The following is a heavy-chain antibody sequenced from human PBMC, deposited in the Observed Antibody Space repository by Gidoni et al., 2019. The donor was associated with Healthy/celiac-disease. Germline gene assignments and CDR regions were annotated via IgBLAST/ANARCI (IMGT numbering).Heavy chain of an antibody. CDR3: ARGYTDDSSGYYTLPFY. CDR1: GGSISTYY. Sequence: QVQLQESGPGLVKPAETLSLTCTCSGGSISTYYWSWIRYPPGTGLVWIGYIYYSVSTNYNPSLKSRVTISVDTSKNQFSLKLSSVTAADTAVYYCARGYTDDSSGYYTLPFYWGQGTLVTVSS. J-gene: IGHJ4*02. CDR2: IYYSVST. V-gene: IGHV4-59*01. D-gene: IGHD3-22*01.